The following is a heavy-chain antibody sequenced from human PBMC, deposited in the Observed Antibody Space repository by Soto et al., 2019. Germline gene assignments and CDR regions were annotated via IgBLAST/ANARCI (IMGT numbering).Heavy chain of an antibody. CDR1: GGSFSGYY. CDR2: INHSGST. J-gene: IGHJ4*02. Sequence: SETLSLTCAVYGGSFSGYYWSWIRQPPGKGLEWIGEINHSGSTTYNPSLKSRVTISLDTSKNQFSLKLSSVTAADTAVYYCASMTTVTPSLFDYWGQGTLVTVSS. CDR3: ASMTTVTPSLFDY. V-gene: IGHV4-34*01. D-gene: IGHD4-17*01.